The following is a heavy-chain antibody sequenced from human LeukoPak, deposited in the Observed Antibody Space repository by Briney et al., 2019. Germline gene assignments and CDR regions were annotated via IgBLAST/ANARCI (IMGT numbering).Heavy chain of an antibody. CDR2: IYYSGST. J-gene: IGHJ3*02. CDR3: TRDPYDGSGSSFFDI. CDR1: VGSISSGDDY. V-gene: IGHV4-30-4*01. D-gene: IGHD3-22*01. Sequence: TLALKCNVYVGSISSGDDYWCRFCPPQGKDLEWIGYIYYSGSTYYNPSLKSRVTISVDTSKNQFSLKLSSVTAAYTAVYYCTRDPYDGSGSSFFDIWGQETMVTVSS.